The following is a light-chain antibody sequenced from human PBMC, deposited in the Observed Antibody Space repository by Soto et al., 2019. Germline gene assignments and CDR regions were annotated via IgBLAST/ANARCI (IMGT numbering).Light chain of an antibody. Sequence: DIQMTQSPSTLSASVGDRVIITCRASQSISGWMAWYQQKPGKAPNLWIYKTLKSGVPSRFSGSGSGTEFTLIISSLQPDDFATYYCQQYHTYSFGQGTTVEIK. CDR1: QSISGW. V-gene: IGKV1-5*03. CDR2: K. J-gene: IGKJ1*01. CDR3: QQYHTYS.